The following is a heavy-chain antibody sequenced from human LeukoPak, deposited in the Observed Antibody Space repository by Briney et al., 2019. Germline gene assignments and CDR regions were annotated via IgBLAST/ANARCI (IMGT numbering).Heavy chain of an antibody. CDR3: ARQEWLINSQTEFDS. CDR2: IYPGDSRT. D-gene: IGHD6-19*01. J-gene: IGHJ4*02. CDR1: GYSFTSYW. V-gene: IGHV5-51*01. Sequence: GESLKISCKGSGYSFTSYWIGWVRQMPGKGLEWMGTIYPGDSRTRYSPSFQGQVTISADKSITTAYLRWDSLRASDTAVYYCARQEWLINSQTEFDSWGQGTLVTVSS.